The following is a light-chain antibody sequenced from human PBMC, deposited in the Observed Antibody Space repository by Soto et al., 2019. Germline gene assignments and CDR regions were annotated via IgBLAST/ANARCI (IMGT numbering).Light chain of an antibody. CDR3: QQYNNWPRT. J-gene: IGKJ1*01. CDR1: QSVSSD. V-gene: IGKV3-15*01. Sequence: EIVIPQSPATLSASPGASATLSCRASQSVSSDLAWYHQKPGQAPRLLIYGASTRATGIPARFSGSGSGTEFTLTINSLQSEDFAVYYCQQYNNWPRTFGQGTKVDIK. CDR2: GAS.